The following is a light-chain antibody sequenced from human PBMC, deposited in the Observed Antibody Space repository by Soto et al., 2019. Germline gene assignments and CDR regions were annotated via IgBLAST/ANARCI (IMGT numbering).Light chain of an antibody. CDR2: DVS. CDR3: SSYTSSSTPWV. CDR1: SSDVGGYNY. J-gene: IGLJ1*01. Sequence: QSVLTQPTSVSGSPGQSITISCTGTSSDVGGYNYVSWYQHHPGKAPKLMICDVSDRPSGVSNRFSGSKSGNTASLTISGLQAEDEAEYYGSSYTSSSTPWVFATGTKVTVL. V-gene: IGLV2-14*03.